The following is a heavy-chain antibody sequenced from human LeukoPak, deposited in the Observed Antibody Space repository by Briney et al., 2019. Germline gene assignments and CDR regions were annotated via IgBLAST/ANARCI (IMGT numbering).Heavy chain of an antibody. CDR2: VSWNSGSI. Sequence: PGGSLRLSCAASGFTFDDYAMHWLRQAPGKGLEWVSGVSWNSGSIGYADSVKGRFTISRDNAKNSLYLQMNSLRAEDTALYYCAKGPRVGVGAVVTAEGFGPWGQGTLVTVSS. D-gene: IGHD2-21*02. CDR1: GFTFDDYA. J-gene: IGHJ5*02. V-gene: IGHV3-9*01. CDR3: AKGPRVGVGAVVTAEGFGP.